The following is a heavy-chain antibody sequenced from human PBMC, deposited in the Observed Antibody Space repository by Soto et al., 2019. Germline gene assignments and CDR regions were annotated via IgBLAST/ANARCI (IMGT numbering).Heavy chain of an antibody. Sequence: ASVKVSCKDSGYTFTGYYMHWVRQASGQGLEWMGWINPNSGGTNYAQKFQGWVTMTRDTSISTAYMELSRLRSDDTAVYYCATDRPYCSGGSCYDRPLDYWGQGTLVTVSS. CDR1: GYTFTGYY. CDR2: INPNSGGT. D-gene: IGHD2-15*01. CDR3: ATDRPYCSGGSCYDRPLDY. J-gene: IGHJ4*02. V-gene: IGHV1-2*04.